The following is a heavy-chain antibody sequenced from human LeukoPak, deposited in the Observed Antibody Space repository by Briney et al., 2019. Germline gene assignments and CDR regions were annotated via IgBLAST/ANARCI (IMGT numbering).Heavy chain of an antibody. J-gene: IGHJ4*02. D-gene: IGHD6-6*01. CDR2: ISYDGSNK. V-gene: IGHV3-30-3*01. CDR3: ASAYSSSSSDY. CDR1: GFTCSSYA. Sequence: GGALRLSCAASGFTCSSYAMHWVRQAPGKGLEWVAVISYDGSNKYYADSVKGRFTISRDNSKNTLYLQMNSLRAEDTAVYYCASAYSSSSSDYWGQGTLVTVSS.